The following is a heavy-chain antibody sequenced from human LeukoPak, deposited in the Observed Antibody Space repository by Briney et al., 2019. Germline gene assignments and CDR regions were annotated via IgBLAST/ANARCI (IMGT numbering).Heavy chain of an antibody. CDR2: IIPILGIA. Sequence: SVKVSCKASGGTFSSYAISWVRQAPGQGLEWMGRIIPILGIANYAQKFQGRVTITADKSTSTAYMELSSLRSEDTAVYHCARDRVRDGYSFDYWGQGTLVTVSS. CDR3: ARDRVRDGYSFDY. D-gene: IGHD5-24*01. CDR1: GGTFSSYA. V-gene: IGHV1-69*04. J-gene: IGHJ4*02.